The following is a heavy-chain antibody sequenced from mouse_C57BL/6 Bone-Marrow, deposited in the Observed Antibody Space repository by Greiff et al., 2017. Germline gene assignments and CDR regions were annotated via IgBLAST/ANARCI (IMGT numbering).Heavy chain of an antibody. CDR1: GFTFSDYY. V-gene: IGHV5-12*01. J-gene: IGHJ4*01. D-gene: IGHD2-3*01. CDR2: ISNGGGST. CDR3: ARRGWGYAMDY. Sequence: EVHLVESGGGLVQPGGSLKLSCAASGFTFSDYYMYWVRPTPEKRLEWVAYISNGGGSTYYPDTVKGRFTVSRDNAKNALYLQMSRLKSEDTAMYYCARRGWGYAMDYWGPGTSVTVSS.